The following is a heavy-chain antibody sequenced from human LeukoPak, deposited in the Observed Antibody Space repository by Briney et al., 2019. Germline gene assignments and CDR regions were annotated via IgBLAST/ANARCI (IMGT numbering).Heavy chain of an antibody. V-gene: IGHV1-69*05. J-gene: IGHJ5*02. CDR2: IIPIFGTA. D-gene: IGHD3-10*01. CDR1: GGTFSSYA. CDR3: ARDWYYYGSGSYYSLPNLEFDP. Sequence: ASVKVSCKASGGTFSSYAISWVRQAPGQGLEWMGGIIPIFGTANYAQKFQGRVTITTDESTSTAYMELRSLRSDDTAVYYCARDWYYYGSGSYYSLPNLEFDPWGQGTLVTVSS.